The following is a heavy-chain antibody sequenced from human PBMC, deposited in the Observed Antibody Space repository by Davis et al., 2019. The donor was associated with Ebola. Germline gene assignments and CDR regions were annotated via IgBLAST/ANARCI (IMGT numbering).Heavy chain of an antibody. Sequence: PGGSLRLSCAASGFTFSTYSMNWVRQAPGKGLEWVSSISSRSSYIYYADSVKGRFTISRDNARNSLYLQMNSLKTEDTAVYYCSFTTPDAFDIWGQGTMVTVSS. CDR2: ISSRSSYI. CDR3: SFTTPDAFDI. V-gene: IGHV3-21*04. CDR1: GFTFSTYS. J-gene: IGHJ3*02. D-gene: IGHD1-14*01.